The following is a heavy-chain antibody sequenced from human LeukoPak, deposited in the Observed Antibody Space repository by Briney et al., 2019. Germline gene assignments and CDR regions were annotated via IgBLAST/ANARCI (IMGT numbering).Heavy chain of an antibody. D-gene: IGHD3-22*01. V-gene: IGHV1-69*13. CDR1: GGTFSSYA. J-gene: IGHJ4*02. CDR3: ARGYYDSSGYYAYGY. CDR2: IIPIFGTA. Sequence: SVKVSRKASGGTFSSYAISWVRQAPGQGLEWMGGIIPIFGTANYAQKFQGRVTITADESTSTAYMELSSLRSEDTAVYYCARGYYDSSGYYAYGYWGQGTLVTVSS.